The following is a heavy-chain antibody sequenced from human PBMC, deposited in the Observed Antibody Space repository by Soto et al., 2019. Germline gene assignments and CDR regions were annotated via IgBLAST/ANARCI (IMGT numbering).Heavy chain of an antibody. V-gene: IGHV3-7*01. D-gene: IGHD3-3*01. CDR1: GFTFSSYW. CDR3: EREGEGDFWSGYYTHYYYMDV. J-gene: IGHJ6*03. CDR2: IKQDGSEK. Sequence: EVQLVESGGGLVQPGGSLRLSCAASGFTFSSYWMSWVRQAPGKGLEWVANIKQDGSEKYYVDSVKGRFTISRDNAKNSRYLQMNSLRAEDTAVYYCEREGEGDFWSGYYTHYYYMDVWGKGTTVTVSS.